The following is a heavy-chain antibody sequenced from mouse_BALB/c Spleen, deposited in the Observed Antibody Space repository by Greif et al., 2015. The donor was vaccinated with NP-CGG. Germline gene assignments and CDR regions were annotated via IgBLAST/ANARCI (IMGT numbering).Heavy chain of an antibody. CDR3: ANWDWYFDV. Sequence: EVKLVESGAELVKPGASVKLSCTASGFNIKDTYMHWVKQRPEQGLEWIGRIDPANGNTKYDPKFQGKATITADTSSNTASLQLSSLTSEDTAVYYCANWDWYFDVWGAGTTVTVSS. V-gene: IGHV14-3*02. CDR1: GFNIKDTY. D-gene: IGHD4-1*01. CDR2: IDPANGNT. J-gene: IGHJ1*01.